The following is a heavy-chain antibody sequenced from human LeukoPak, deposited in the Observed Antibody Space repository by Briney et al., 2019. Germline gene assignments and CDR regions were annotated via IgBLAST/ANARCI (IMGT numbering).Heavy chain of an antibody. CDR1: GFTFSSYW. CDR3: ARSPYYYDSSGYYSGVTFDY. V-gene: IGHV3-7*01. Sequence: PGGSLRLSCAASGFTFSSYWMSWVRQAPGKGLEWVANIKQDGSEKYYVDSVKGRFTISRDNAKNSLYLQMNSLRAEDTAVYYCARSPYYYDSSGYYSGVTFDYWGQGTLVTVSS. CDR2: IKQDGSEK. D-gene: IGHD3-22*01. J-gene: IGHJ4*02.